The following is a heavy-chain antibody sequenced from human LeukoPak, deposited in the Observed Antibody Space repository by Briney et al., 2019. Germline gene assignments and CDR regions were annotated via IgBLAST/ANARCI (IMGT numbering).Heavy chain of an antibody. J-gene: IGHJ3*02. D-gene: IGHD6-6*01. Sequence: GGSLRLSCAASGFTFSSYAMHWVRQAPGKGLEWVAVISYDGSNKYYADSVKGRFTISRDNSKNTLYLQMSSLRSEDTAVYYCARAHSSSAYAFDIWGQGTMVTVSS. CDR3: ARAHSSSAYAFDI. V-gene: IGHV3-30-3*01. CDR1: GFTFSSYA. CDR2: ISYDGSNK.